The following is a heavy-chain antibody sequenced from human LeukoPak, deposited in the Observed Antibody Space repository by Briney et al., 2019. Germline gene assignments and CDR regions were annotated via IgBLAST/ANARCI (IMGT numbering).Heavy chain of an antibody. V-gene: IGHV3-23*01. CDR3: AKKGYYDGSGYYMYYFDH. J-gene: IGHJ4*02. Sequence: GGSLRLSCAASGFTFNNFALSWVRQAPGKGLEWVSIISANGLTAYYADSVKGRFAISRDNSKNTLYLQMNSLRAEDTAVYYCAKKGYYDGSGYYMYYFDHWGQGTLVTVSS. D-gene: IGHD3-22*01. CDR1: GFTFNNFA. CDR2: ISANGLTA.